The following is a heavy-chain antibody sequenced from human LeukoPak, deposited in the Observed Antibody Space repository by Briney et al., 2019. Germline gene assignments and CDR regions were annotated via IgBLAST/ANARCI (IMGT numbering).Heavy chain of an antibody. CDR3: ARGGVTTVSRLPYNWFDP. J-gene: IGHJ5*02. D-gene: IGHD4-17*01. V-gene: IGHV4-39*07. CDR2: IYHSGST. CDR1: GGSISSSSYY. Sequence: ASESLSLTCTVSGGSISSSSYYWGWIRQPPGKGLEWIGSIYHSGSTYYNPSLKSRVTISVDTSKNQFSLKLSSVTAADTAVYYCARGGVTTVSRLPYNWFDPWGQGTLVTVSS.